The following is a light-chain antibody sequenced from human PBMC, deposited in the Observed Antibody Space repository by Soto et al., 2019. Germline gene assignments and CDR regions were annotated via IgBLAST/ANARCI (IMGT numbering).Light chain of an antibody. CDR3: AAWDDSLNGVF. J-gene: IGLJ2*01. Sequence: QSVLTQPPSASGTAGQTIAISCSGGSSNIGSHTVNWYQQLPGTTPRLLIYSNTQRPSGVPDRFSGSKSGTSASLAISGLQSEYEGDYYCAAWDDSLNGVFFGGGTKVTVL. CDR2: SNT. V-gene: IGLV1-44*01. CDR1: SSNIGSHT.